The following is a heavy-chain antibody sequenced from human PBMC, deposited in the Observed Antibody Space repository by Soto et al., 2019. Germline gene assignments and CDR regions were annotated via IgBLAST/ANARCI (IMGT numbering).Heavy chain of an antibody. J-gene: IGHJ3*02. D-gene: IGHD6-25*01. Sequence: EVQLLESGGGLVQPGGSLRLSCAASGFTFSSYAMSWVRQAPGKGLEWGSVVTCRCSTTYYADSVKGRFTISRANSKHTQILQLTSRGARDTAVDYCSNPRHPGMNRRLSAADFHIWGQGTRLTVSS. CDR3: SNPRHPGMNRRLSAADFHI. V-gene: IGHV3-23*01. CDR1: GFTFSSYA. CDR2: VTCRCSTT.